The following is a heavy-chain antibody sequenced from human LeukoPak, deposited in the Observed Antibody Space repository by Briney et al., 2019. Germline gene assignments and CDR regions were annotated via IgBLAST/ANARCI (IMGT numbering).Heavy chain of an antibody. CDR1: GYIFTGYY. Sequence: ASVKVSCKASGYIFTGYYIHWVRQAAGQGREWMGWINPNSGDTKYAQKFQGRVTMTRDTSNNTVYMDLTRLIFDDTAMYYCARDGVFRFEVGDVYYYYMDVWGKGTTVIISS. CDR2: INPNSGDT. CDR3: ARDGVFRFEVGDVYYYYMDV. D-gene: IGHD2-21*02. J-gene: IGHJ6*03. V-gene: IGHV1-2*02.